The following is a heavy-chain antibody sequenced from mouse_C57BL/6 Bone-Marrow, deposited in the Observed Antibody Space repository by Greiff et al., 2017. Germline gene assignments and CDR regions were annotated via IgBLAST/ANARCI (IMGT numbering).Heavy chain of an antibody. J-gene: IGHJ1*03. CDR2: IYPGSGST. V-gene: IGHV1-55*01. D-gene: IGHD2-5*01. CDR1: GYTFTTYW. Sequence: VQLQQPGAELVKPGASVKMSCKASGYTFTTYWITWVKQRPGQGFEGIGDIYPGSGSTNDNEKFKSKATLTVDTSASTACMQLSSLTSEDSAVYYCARPYYSNYWYFDVWGTGTTVTVSA. CDR3: ARPYYSNYWYFDV.